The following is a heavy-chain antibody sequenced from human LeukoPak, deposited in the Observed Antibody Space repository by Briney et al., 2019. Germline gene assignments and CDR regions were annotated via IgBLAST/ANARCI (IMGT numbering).Heavy chain of an antibody. CDR1: GFTFSSYW. CDR3: ARIAMAGIGDGFDI. V-gene: IGHV3-7*05. Sequence: PGGSLRLSCAASGFTFSSYWMSWVRQAPGKGLEWVANIKQEGSEKYYVDSVKGRFTISRDNARNSLYLQMNSLRAEDTALYYCARIAMAGIGDGFDIWGQGTMVTVSS. D-gene: IGHD6-19*01. CDR2: IKQEGSEK. J-gene: IGHJ3*02.